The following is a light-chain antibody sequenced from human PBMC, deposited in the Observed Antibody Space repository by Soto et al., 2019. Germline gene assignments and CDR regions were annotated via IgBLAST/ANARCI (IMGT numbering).Light chain of an antibody. CDR1: SSNIGSNT. CDR3: AAWDDSLNGPV. CDR2: SNN. Sequence: QSALTQPPSASGTPGQRVTISCSGSSSNIGSNTVNCYQQLPGTAPKLLIYSNNQRPSGVPDRFSGSKSGTSASLAISGLQSEDEADYYCAAWDDSLNGPVFGGGTKLTVL. J-gene: IGLJ2*01. V-gene: IGLV1-44*01.